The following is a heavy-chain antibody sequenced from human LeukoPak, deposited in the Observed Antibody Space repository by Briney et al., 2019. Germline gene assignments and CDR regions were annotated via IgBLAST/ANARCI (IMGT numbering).Heavy chain of an antibody. D-gene: IGHD1-26*01. CDR3: ARLKVGTTHPDY. V-gene: IGHV4-59*07. CDR2: YFSSGRS. Sequence: SDTLSLTCTVSGESIKSFYWSWVRQPPGKALEWIGYYFSSGRSNYSPSLKRRITMSIDTSKNQFSLRLNSVTAGDTAVYYCARLKVGTTHPDYWGQGTLVTVSS. J-gene: IGHJ4*02. CDR1: GESIKSFY.